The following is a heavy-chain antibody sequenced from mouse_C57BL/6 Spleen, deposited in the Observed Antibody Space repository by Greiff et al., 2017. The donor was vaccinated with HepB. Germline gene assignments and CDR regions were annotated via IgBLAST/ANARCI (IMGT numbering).Heavy chain of an antibody. J-gene: IGHJ3*01. Sequence: VQLQQSGPELVKPGASVKISCKASGYAFSSSWMNWVKQRPGKGLEWIGRIYPGDGDTNYNGKFKGKATLTADKSSSTAYMQLSSLTSEDSAVYFCARDYGSSPVAYWGQGTLVTVSA. CDR3: ARDYGSSPVAY. D-gene: IGHD1-1*01. V-gene: IGHV1-82*01. CDR2: IYPGDGDT. CDR1: GYAFSSSW.